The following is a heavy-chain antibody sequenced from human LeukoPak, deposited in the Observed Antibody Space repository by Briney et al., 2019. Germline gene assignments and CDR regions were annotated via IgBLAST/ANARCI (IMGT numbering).Heavy chain of an antibody. CDR1: GFTFDDYG. CDR2: INWNGGST. Sequence: GSLRLSCAASGFTFDDYGMSWVRQAPGKGLEWVSGINWNGGSTGYADSVKGRFTISRDNAKNSLYLQMNSLRAEDTALYYCAREGRYYDSSGYFDYWGQGTLVTVSS. V-gene: IGHV3-20*04. J-gene: IGHJ4*02. D-gene: IGHD3-22*01. CDR3: AREGRYYDSSGYFDY.